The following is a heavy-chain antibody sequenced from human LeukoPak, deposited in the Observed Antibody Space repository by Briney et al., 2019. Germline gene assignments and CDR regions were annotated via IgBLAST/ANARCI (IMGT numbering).Heavy chain of an antibody. J-gene: IGHJ3*02. CDR2: IRYDGSNK. CDR3: AKDSRQWELLPLTAFDI. Sequence: GGSLRLSCAASGFTFSSYGMHWVRQAPGKGLEWVAFIRYDGSNKYYADSVKGRFTISRDNSKNTLYLQMNSLRAEDTAVYYCAKDSRQWELLPLTAFDIWGQGTMVTVSS. CDR1: GFTFSSYG. D-gene: IGHD1-26*01. V-gene: IGHV3-30*02.